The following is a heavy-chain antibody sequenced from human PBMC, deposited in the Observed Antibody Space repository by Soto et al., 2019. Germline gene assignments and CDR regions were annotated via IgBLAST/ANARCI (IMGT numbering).Heavy chain of an antibody. D-gene: IGHD6-13*01. V-gene: IGHV3-33*01. CDR2: IWYDGSNK. J-gene: IGHJ6*02. CDR3: ARASYSSSWYRPDYYYYYGMDV. CDR1: GFIFSGDG. Sequence: GGSLRLSCAEAGFIFSGDGMHWVRQAPGKGLEWVAVIWYDGSNKYYADSVKGRFTISRDNSKNTLYLQMNSLRAEDTAVYYCARASYSSSWYRPDYYYYYGMDVWGQGTTVTVSS.